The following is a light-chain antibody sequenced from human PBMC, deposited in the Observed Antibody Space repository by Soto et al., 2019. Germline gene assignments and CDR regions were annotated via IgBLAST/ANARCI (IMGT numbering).Light chain of an antibody. V-gene: IGKV1-39*01. CDR2: AAS. Sequence: DIQVTQSPSSLSASIGDRVTITCRASQTISIYLNWYQQKPGKAPRLLIFAASSLQSGVPSRFSGSESGTDFTLTISSLQPEDFATYYCQQSSSTPLTFGGGTKVDI. CDR3: QQSSSTPLT. CDR1: QTISIY. J-gene: IGKJ4*01.